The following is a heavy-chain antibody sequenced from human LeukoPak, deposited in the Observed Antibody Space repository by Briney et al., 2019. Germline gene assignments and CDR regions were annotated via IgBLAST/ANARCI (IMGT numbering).Heavy chain of an antibody. Sequence: SVKVSCKASGGTFSSYAISWVRQAPGQGLEWVGGIIPIFGTANYAQKFQGRVTITTDESTSTAYMELSSLRSEDTAVYYCARSTSAITNYDILTGYFDYWGQGTLVTVSS. D-gene: IGHD3-9*01. CDR3: ARSTSAITNYDILTGYFDY. V-gene: IGHV1-69*05. J-gene: IGHJ4*02. CDR1: GGTFSSYA. CDR2: IIPIFGTA.